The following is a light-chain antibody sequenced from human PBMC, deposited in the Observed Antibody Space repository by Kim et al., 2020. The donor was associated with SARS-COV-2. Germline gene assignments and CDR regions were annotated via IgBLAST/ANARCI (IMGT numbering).Light chain of an antibody. V-gene: IGLV2-8*01. CDR1: SSDVGGYNY. CDR3: SSYAGSNRV. Sequence: PVQSATISCTGTSSDVGGYNYVSWYQQHPGKAPKLMIYEVSKRPSGVPDRFSGSKSGNTASLTVSGLQAEDEADYYCSSYAGSNRVFGTGTKVTVL. J-gene: IGLJ1*01. CDR2: EVS.